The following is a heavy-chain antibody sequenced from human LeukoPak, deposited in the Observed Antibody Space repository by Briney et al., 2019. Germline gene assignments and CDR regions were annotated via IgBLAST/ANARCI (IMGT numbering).Heavy chain of an antibody. CDR3: ARGGVGYTSPWFDP. Sequence: SDTLSLTCTVSGGSIRSYYWSWLPQPPGRGLEWIGYIYHTGSTNYNPSLKSRVTISLKTSMKQFSLRLTSVTAADTAVYYCARGGVGYTSPWFDPWGQGTLVTVSS. CDR1: GGSIRSYY. D-gene: IGHD5-24*01. CDR2: IYHTGST. V-gene: IGHV4-59*07. J-gene: IGHJ5*02.